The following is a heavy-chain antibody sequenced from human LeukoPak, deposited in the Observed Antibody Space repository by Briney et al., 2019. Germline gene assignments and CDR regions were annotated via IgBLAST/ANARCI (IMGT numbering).Heavy chain of an antibody. CDR2: IRSKDYGGPT. CDR3: TRAIDRTIYYYYYMDV. V-gene: IGHV3-49*04. Sequence: GGSLRLSCTASGFSFADYAMSWVRQAPGKGLEWVGFIRSKDYGGPTEYAASVKGRFTISRDDSKSIAYLQMNSLKTEDTAVYYCTRAIDRTIYYYYYMDVWGKGTTVTISS. D-gene: IGHD2-21*01. CDR1: GFSFADYA. J-gene: IGHJ6*03.